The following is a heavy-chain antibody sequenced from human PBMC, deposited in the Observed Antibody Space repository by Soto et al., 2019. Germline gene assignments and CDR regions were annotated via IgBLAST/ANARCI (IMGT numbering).Heavy chain of an antibody. D-gene: IGHD3-22*01. Sequence: QITLKESGPTLVKPTQTLTLTCTFSGFSLSTSGLAVGWIRQPPGKALEWLALIYWDDDKRYSPSLKSRLTITKDTSRNQVVLTMTNMDPVDTGTYYCARYYYDRSAYPFDYWGQGTLVTVSS. CDR2: IYWDDDK. J-gene: IGHJ4*02. V-gene: IGHV2-5*02. CDR3: ARYYYDRSAYPFDY. CDR1: GFSLSTSGLA.